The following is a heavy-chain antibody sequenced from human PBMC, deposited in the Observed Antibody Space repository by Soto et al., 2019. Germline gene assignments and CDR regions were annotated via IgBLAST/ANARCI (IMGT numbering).Heavy chain of an antibody. D-gene: IGHD2-2*01. CDR2: IYYGGTT. Sequence: SETLSLTCTFSGCSFSPNYWAWIRQPPGKGLEWIGYIYYGGTTRYNPSLESRVTVSLETSKSQFSLTLSSVTASDTAVYYCARLGFYYQSLDPWGHGTLVTVSS. V-gene: IGHV4-59*08. CDR3: ARLGFYYQSLDP. J-gene: IGHJ5*02. CDR1: GCSFSPNY.